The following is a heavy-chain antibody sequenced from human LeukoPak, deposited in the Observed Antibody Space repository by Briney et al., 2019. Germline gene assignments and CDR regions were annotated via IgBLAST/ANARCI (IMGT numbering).Heavy chain of an antibody. D-gene: IGHD1-7*01. J-gene: IGHJ4*02. Sequence: PGGSLRLSCAASGFNFRTYSMKWIRQAPGKGLEWISYISGSSSTLYSADSVKGRFTISRDNANNSLFLHMNGLRAEDSAIYYCARGELIGTVFDYWGQGALVTVSS. CDR3: ARGELIGTVFDY. CDR2: ISGSSSTL. V-gene: IGHV3-48*04. CDR1: GFNFRTYS.